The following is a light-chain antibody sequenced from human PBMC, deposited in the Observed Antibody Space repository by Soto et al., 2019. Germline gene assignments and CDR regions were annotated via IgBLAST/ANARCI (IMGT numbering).Light chain of an antibody. J-gene: IGKJ1*01. Sequence: DIQRTQSPSTLPASVGDRVTITCRASQSISNWLAWYQQKPGTAPKLLIYHASTLESGVPSRFSGSGSGTDFTLTISCLKSEDFATYDGQQYYSYPWTFGQGTKVDIK. CDR1: QSISNW. V-gene: IGKV1-5*01. CDR3: QQYYSYPWT. CDR2: HAS.